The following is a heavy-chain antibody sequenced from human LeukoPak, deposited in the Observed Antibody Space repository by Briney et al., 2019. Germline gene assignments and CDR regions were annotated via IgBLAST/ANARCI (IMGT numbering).Heavy chain of an antibody. Sequence: SETLSLTCTVSGGSISSSSYYWGWIRQPPGKGLEWIGSIYYSGSTYYNPSLKSRVTISVDTSKNQFSLKLSSVTAADTAVYYCARSIHIRRKWLSGSYYVSGWFDPWGQGTLVTVSS. CDR1: GGSISSSSYY. CDR3: ARSIHIRRKWLSGSYYVSGWFDP. V-gene: IGHV4-39*07. CDR2: IYYSGST. D-gene: IGHD3-10*01. J-gene: IGHJ5*02.